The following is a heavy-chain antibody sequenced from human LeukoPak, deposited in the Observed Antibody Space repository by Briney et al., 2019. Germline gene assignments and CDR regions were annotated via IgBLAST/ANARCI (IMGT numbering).Heavy chain of an antibody. CDR3: ARHGGGDIVVVVVATLDAFDI. Sequence: PSETLSLTCTVSGGSISSSSYYWGWIRQPPGKGLEWIGSIYYTGSTHYNPSLKSRVTISVDTSKNQFSLRLSSVTAADTAVYYYARHGGGDIVVVVVATLDAFDIWGQGTMVTVSS. CDR2: IYYTGST. CDR1: GGSISSSSYY. V-gene: IGHV4-39*01. D-gene: IGHD2-15*01. J-gene: IGHJ3*02.